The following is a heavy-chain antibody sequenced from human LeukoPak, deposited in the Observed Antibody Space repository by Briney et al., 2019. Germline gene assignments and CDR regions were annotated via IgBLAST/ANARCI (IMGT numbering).Heavy chain of an antibody. J-gene: IGHJ1*01. Sequence: GESLKISCKGSGYSFTSYWIGWVRQMPGKGLEWMGIIYPGDSDTRYSPSFQGQVTISADKSIGTAYLQWSSLKASDTAMYYCARLPYYYGSGSYYIQYFQHWGQGTLVTVSS. CDR2: IYPGDSDT. D-gene: IGHD3-10*01. CDR1: GYSFTSYW. CDR3: ARLPYYYGSGSYYIQYFQH. V-gene: IGHV5-51*01.